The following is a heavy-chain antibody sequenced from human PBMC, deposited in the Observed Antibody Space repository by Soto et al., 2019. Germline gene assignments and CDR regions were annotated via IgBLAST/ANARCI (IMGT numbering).Heavy chain of an antibody. D-gene: IGHD6-13*01. CDR2: IYYSGST. Sequence: QVQLQESGPGLVKPSQTLSLTCTVSGGSISSGGYYWSWIRQHPGKGLGWIGYIYYSGSTYYNPSLKSRVTISVDTSKNQFSLKLSSVTAADTAVYYCARGFWAAGNGGRYYYYYMDVWGKGTTVTVSS. CDR1: GGSISSGGYY. V-gene: IGHV4-31*03. CDR3: ARGFWAAGNGGRYYYYYMDV. J-gene: IGHJ6*03.